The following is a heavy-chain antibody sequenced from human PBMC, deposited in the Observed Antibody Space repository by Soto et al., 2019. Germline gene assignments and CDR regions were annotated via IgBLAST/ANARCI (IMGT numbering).Heavy chain of an antibody. D-gene: IGHD6-13*01. V-gene: IGHV4-4*02. CDR3: ATNSWFTIDV. J-gene: IGHJ3*01. CDR1: SDSISSDKW. Sequence: SETLSLTCTVSSDSISSDKWWSWVRQPPGKGLEWIGEIYRSGTTNYNPSLTSRAAMSLDRSTNQFSLTLTSVTAADTAVYYCATNSWFTIDVWGQGTMVTVSS. CDR2: IYRSGTT.